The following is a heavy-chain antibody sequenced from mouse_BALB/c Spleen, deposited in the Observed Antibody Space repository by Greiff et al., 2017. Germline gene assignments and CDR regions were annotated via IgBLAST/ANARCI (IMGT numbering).Heavy chain of an antibody. CDR2: IDPENGNT. J-gene: IGHJ3*01. Sequence: EVKLVESGAELVRPGALVKLSCKASGFNIKDYYMHWVKQRPEQGLEWIGWIDPENGNTIYDPKFQGKASITADTSSNTAYLQLSSLTSEDTAVYYCACYYDWFAYWGQGTLVTVSA. CDR3: ACYYDWFAY. D-gene: IGHD1-1*01. V-gene: IGHV14-1*02. CDR1: GFNIKDYY.